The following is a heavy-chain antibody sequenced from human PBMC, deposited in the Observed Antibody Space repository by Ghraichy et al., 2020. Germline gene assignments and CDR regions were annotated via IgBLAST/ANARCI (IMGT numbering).Heavy chain of an antibody. J-gene: IGHJ4*02. D-gene: IGHD3-10*01. CDR3: ARMDYGSADDF. Sequence: GGSLRLSCAASGFTFTNYAMNWVRQAPGKGLEWVSYISTSGTEHYAESVKGRFTISRDNAKNSVYLQMNSLRDEDTAMYYCARMDYGSADDFWGQGTLVTVSS. CDR1: GFTFTNYA. CDR2: ISTSGTE. V-gene: IGHV3-48*02.